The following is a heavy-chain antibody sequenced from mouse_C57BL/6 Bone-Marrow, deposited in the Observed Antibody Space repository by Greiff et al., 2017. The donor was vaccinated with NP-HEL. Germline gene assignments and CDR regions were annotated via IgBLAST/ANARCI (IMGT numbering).Heavy chain of an antibody. CDR3: ARGGYYDYGVFAY. D-gene: IGHD2-4*01. CDR2: IYPGDGST. Sequence: QVQLKQSGPELVKPGASVKLSCKASGYTFTSYDINWVKQRPGQGLEWIGWIYPGDGSTKYNEKFKGKATLTVDTSSSTAYLELHSLTSEDSAVYFCARGGYYDYGVFAYWGQGTLVTVSA. V-gene: IGHV1-85*01. J-gene: IGHJ3*01. CDR1: GYTFTSYD.